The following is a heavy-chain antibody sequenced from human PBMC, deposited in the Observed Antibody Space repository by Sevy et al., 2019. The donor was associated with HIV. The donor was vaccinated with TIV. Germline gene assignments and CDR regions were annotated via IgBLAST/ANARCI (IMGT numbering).Heavy chain of an antibody. J-gene: IGHJ1*01. CDR2: ISSSGSTI. V-gene: IGHV3-11*01. CDR1: GFTFSDYY. CDR3: ARDGGIAAAGTEH. Sequence: GGSLRLSCAASGFTFSDYYMSWIRQAPGKGQEWVSYISSSGSTIYYADSVKGRFPISRDNAKNSLYLQMNSLRAEETAVDYCARDGGIAAAGTEHWGQGTLVTVSS. D-gene: IGHD6-13*01.